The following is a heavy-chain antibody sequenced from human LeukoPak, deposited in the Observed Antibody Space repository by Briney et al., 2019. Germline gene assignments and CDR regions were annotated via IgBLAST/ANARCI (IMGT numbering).Heavy chain of an antibody. D-gene: IGHD1-26*01. V-gene: IGHV3-21*01. J-gene: IGHJ6*03. CDR3: ARDGTYYYYMDV. CDR1: GFTVSSNS. CDR2: ISSSSSYI. Sequence: GGSLRLSCTVSGFTVSSNSMSWVRQAPGKGLEWVSSISSSSSYIYYADSVKGRFTISRDNAKNSLYLQMNSLRAEDTAVYYCARDGTYYYYMDVWGKGTTVPVSS.